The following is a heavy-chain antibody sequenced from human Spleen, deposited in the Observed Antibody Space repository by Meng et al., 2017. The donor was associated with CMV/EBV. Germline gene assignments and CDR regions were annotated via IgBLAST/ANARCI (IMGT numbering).Heavy chain of an antibody. Sequence: GESLKISCVASGFTFSAYTVTWVRQAPGKGLEWVSRIRGNGESEAYADSVRGRFAISRDNSQNTLYLQMNSLGAEDTAVYYCTKGASFGVTAPDYWGQGTLVTVSS. J-gene: IGHJ4*02. CDR1: GFTFSAYT. V-gene: IGHV3-23*01. D-gene: IGHD2-21*02. CDR3: TKGASFGVTAPDY. CDR2: IRGNGESE.